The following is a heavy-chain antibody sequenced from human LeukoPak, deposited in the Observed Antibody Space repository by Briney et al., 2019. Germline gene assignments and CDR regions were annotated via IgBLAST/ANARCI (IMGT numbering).Heavy chain of an antibody. CDR1: GFTFSSYG. V-gene: IGHV3-30*02. CDR2: IRYDGSNK. D-gene: IGHD2-2*01. J-gene: IGHJ5*02. Sequence: GGSLRLSCAASGFTFSSYGMHWARQAPGKGLEWVAFIRYDGSNKYYADSVKGRFTISRDNSKNTLYLQMNSLRAEDTAVYYCAKDRSGDIVVVPAADAHFDPWGQGTLVTVSS. CDR3: AKDRSGDIVVVPAADAHFDP.